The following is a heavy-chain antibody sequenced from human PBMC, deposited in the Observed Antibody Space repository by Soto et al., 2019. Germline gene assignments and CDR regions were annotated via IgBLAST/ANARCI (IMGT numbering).Heavy chain of an antibody. D-gene: IGHD6-13*01. V-gene: IGHV4-34*01. CDR1: GGSFSGYY. Sequence: PSETLSLTCAVYGGSFSGYYWSCIRQPPWKGLEWIGEINHSGSTNYNPSFKSRVTISVDTSKNQFSLKLSSVTAADTAVYYCARSIAAAGKFDYWGQGTLVTVSS. CDR3: ARSIAAAGKFDY. CDR2: INHSGST. J-gene: IGHJ4*02.